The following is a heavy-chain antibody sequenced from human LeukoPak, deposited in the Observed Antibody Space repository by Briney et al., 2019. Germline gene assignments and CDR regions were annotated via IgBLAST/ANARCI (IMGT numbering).Heavy chain of an antibody. J-gene: IGHJ4*02. D-gene: IGHD1-26*01. Sequence: SETLSLTCTVSGGSISNGSYYWGWIRQPPGKGLEWIGSIYPSGPTYYKPSLKSRVTISVDTSKNQFSLKLSSVTAADTAVYYCASEIIVGETGSDYWGQGTLVTVSS. CDR2: IYPSGPT. V-gene: IGHV4-39*07. CDR1: GGSISNGSYY. CDR3: ASEIIVGETGSDY.